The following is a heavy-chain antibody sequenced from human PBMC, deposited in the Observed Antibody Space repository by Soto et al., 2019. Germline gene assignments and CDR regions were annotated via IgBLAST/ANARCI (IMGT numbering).Heavy chain of an antibody. Sequence: QVQLQESGPGLVKPSETLSLTCTVSGGSISSYYWSWIRQPPGKALEWIGYIYHSGSTNYNPSLKSRVTISVDTSKNQLSLNLSSVTAADTAVYYRATKPPYSTVWYYFDYWGQGALVTVSS. J-gene: IGHJ4*02. V-gene: IGHV4-59*03. D-gene: IGHD2-2*01. CDR2: IYHSGST. CDR1: GGSISSYY. CDR3: ATKPPYSTVWYYFDY.